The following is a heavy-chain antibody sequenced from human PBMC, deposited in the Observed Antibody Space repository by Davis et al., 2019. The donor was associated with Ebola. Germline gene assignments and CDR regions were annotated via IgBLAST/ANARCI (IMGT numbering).Heavy chain of an antibody. J-gene: IGHJ4*02. CDR2: TYYSSKWYY. V-gene: IGHV6-1*01. CDR3: ARGWSRTGFDY. Sequence: HSQTLSLTCAISGDSVSSGITGWNWIRQSPSRGLEWLGRTYYSSKWYYDYAVSVRSRMTINTDTSKNQFSLHLNSVTPEDTGVYFCARGWSRTGFDYWGQGTLVTVSS. CDR1: GDSVSSGITG. D-gene: IGHD6-19*01.